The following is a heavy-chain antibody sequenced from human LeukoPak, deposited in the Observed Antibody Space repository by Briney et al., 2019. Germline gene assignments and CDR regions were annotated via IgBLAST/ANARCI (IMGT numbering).Heavy chain of an antibody. CDR1: GGSISSGSYY. CDR2: IYTIGST. J-gene: IGHJ3*02. CDR3: ARIRITISAFDT. V-gene: IGHV4-61*02. D-gene: IGHD3-3*01. Sequence: PSETLSLTCTVSGGSISSGSYYWSWIRQPAGKGLEWIGRIYTIGSTNYNPSLKSRVTISVDTSKNQFSLKLNSVTDADTAVYYCARIRITISAFDTWGQGTMVTVSS.